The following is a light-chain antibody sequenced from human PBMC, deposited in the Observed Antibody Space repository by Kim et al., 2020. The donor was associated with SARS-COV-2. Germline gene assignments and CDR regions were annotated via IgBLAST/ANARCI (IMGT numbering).Light chain of an antibody. J-gene: IGLJ2*01. V-gene: IGLV3-1*01. CDR1: KLGDKY. CDR3: QAWDSSTAV. CDR2: QDS. Sequence: SGSPGQTASITCTGDKLGDKYACWYQQKPGKSPVLVIYQDSKRPSGIPERFSGSNSGNTATLTISGTQAMDEADYYGQAWDSSTAVFGGGTQLTVL.